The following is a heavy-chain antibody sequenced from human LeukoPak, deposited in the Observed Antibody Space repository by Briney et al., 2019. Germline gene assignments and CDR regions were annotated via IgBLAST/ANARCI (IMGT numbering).Heavy chain of an antibody. V-gene: IGHV1-8*03. CDR2: MNPNSGNT. D-gene: IGHD2-8*01. J-gene: IGHJ4*02. Sequence: GASVKVSCKASGYTFTSYDINWVGQATGQGLEWMGWMNPNSGNTGYAQKFQGRVTITRNTSISTAYMAPSSLRSEDTAVYYCARGRVYTDFDYWGQGTLVTVSS. CDR3: ARGRVYTDFDY. CDR1: GYTFTSYD.